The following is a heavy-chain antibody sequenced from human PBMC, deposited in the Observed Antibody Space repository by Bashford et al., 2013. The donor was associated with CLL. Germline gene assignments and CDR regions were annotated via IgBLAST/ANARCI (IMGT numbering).Heavy chain of an antibody. J-gene: IGHJ6*02. D-gene: IGHD3-22*01. Sequence: SETLSLTCAVYGGSFNGYYWSWIRQPPGKGLEWIGEINHSGSTNYNPSLKSRVTISVDTSKNQFSLKLSSVTAADTAVYYCARGPMIVVVINPGEPYYYYYYGMDVWGQGTTVTVSS. CDR2: INHSGST. CDR3: ARGPMIVVVINPGEPYYYYYYGMDV. CDR1: GGSFNGYY. V-gene: IGHV4-34*01.